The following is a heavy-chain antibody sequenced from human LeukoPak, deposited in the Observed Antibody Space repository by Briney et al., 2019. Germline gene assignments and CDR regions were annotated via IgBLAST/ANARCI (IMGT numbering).Heavy chain of an antibody. CDR2: IRYDGGKT. D-gene: IGHD6-19*01. CDR3: AKDFLDVTVAGTLAH. CDR1: GFTFNKYG. J-gene: IGHJ1*01. Sequence: PGGSLRLSCAASGFTFNKYGIHWVRQAPGKGLGWVSFIRYDGGKTYYTASVKGRFSISRDNANNTVDLQMNSLRPEDTAAHHSAKDFLDVTVAGTLAHWGQATLVIVSS. V-gene: IGHV3-30*02.